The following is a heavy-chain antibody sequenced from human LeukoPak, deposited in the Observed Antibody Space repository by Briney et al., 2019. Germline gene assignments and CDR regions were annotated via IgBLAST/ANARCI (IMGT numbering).Heavy chain of an antibody. V-gene: IGHV3-74*01. J-gene: IGHJ4*02. CDR2: INSDGFST. Sequence: PEGSLRLSCAASGFTFSSFWIHWVRQVPGKGLVWVSRINSDGFSTSYADSVKGRFTISRDNAKNTLYLQMNSLRAEDTAVYYCARGTSGGYFDYWGQGTLVTVSS. CDR1: GFTFSSFW. CDR3: ARGTSGGYFDY. D-gene: IGHD1-26*01.